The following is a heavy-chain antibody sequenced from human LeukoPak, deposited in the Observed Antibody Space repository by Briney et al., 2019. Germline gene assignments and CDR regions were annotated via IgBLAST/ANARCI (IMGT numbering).Heavy chain of an antibody. CDR2: INQDGGRK. CDR3: AKDFRDYPGVFDY. J-gene: IGHJ4*02. Sequence: SGGSLRLSCAASGFTVSSNYMSWVRQAPGKGLEWVANINQDGGRKYYVDSVKGRFTISRDNAKNSLYLQMNSLRAEDTAVYYCAKDFRDYPGVFDYWGQGTLVTVSS. CDR1: GFTVSSNY. D-gene: IGHD5-12*01. V-gene: IGHV3-7*01.